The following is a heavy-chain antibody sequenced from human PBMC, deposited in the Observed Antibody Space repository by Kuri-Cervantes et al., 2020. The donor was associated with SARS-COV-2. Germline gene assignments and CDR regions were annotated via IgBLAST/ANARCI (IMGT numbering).Heavy chain of an antibody. CDR3: ARDDTYYYDSDDAFDI. Sequence: LSLTCAASGFTFSSYAMHWVRQAPGKGLEWVAVISYDGSNKYYADSVKGRFTISRDNSKNTLYLQMNSLRAEDTAVYYCARDDTYYYDSDDAFDIWGQGTMVTVSS. J-gene: IGHJ3*02. V-gene: IGHV3-30*04. CDR1: GFTFSSYA. CDR2: ISYDGSNK. D-gene: IGHD3-22*01.